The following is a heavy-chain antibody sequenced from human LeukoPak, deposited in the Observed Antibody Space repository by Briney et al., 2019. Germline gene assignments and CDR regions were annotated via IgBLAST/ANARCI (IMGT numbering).Heavy chain of an antibody. J-gene: IGHJ2*01. CDR2: INHSGST. Sequence: SATLSLTCAVYGGSFSGYYWSWIRQPPGKGLEWIGEINHSGSTNYNPSLKSRVTISVDTSKNQFSLKLSSVTAADTAVYYCARRRYFDLWGRGTLVTVSS. CDR3: ARRRYFDL. CDR1: GGSFSGYY. V-gene: IGHV4-34*01.